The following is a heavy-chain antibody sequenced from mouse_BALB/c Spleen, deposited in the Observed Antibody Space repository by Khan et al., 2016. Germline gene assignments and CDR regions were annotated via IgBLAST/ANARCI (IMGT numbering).Heavy chain of an antibody. CDR2: IRSKSNNYAT. D-gene: IGHD1-1*01. CDR3: VREANPYAMDY. J-gene: IGHJ4*01. V-gene: IGHV10-1*02. CDR1: GFTFNTYA. Sequence: EVQLVESGGGLVQPKGSLKLSCAASGFTFNTYAMNWVRQAPGKGLEWVARIRSKSNNYATYYADSVKDRFTISRDDSQSMLYLQMNNLKTEHTAMYYCVREANPYAMDYWGQGTSVTVSS.